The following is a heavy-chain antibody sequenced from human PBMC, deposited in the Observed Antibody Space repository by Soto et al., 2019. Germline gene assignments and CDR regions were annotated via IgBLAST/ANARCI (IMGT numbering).Heavy chain of an antibody. CDR1: VFTFDSPYSHA. CDR3: VSWVSAHFDY. Sequence: GWSLRLSCAASVFTFDSPYSHAMSWVRQSPGKGPEWVSTISSNGANTHYAGSVQGRFTISKDASRNTVHLHMNSLRADDTATYFCVSWVSAHFDYWGHGTPVTVSS. CDR2: ISSNGANT. D-gene: IGHD2-8*01. J-gene: IGHJ4*01. V-gene: IGHV3-23*01.